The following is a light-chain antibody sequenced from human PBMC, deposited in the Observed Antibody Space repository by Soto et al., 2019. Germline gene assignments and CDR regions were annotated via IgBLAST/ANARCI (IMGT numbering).Light chain of an antibody. V-gene: IGKV3-20*01. J-gene: IGKJ1*01. CDR2: GIS. CDR1: QSVSSIY. Sequence: EIVLTQSPGTLSLSPWQIATLSCRASQSVSSIYLAWYQQKPGQAPRLLIYGISTRATGIPDRFSGSGSGTDFTLTISSLEPEDFAVFYCHQYGISPPTFGPGTKVDIK. CDR3: HQYGISPPT.